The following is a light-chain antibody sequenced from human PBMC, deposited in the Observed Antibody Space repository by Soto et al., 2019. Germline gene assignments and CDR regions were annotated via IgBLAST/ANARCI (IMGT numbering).Light chain of an antibody. Sequence: EMVLTQSPGTLSLSPGERATLSCSASQSVSSSYLAWYQQKPGQAPRLLIYDASNRATGVPDRFSGSGSGTDFSLTISRLEPEDFAVYHCQQYSSSPRTFGQGTRLENK. J-gene: IGKJ5*01. V-gene: IGKV3-20*01. CDR1: QSVSSSY. CDR3: QQYSSSPRT. CDR2: DAS.